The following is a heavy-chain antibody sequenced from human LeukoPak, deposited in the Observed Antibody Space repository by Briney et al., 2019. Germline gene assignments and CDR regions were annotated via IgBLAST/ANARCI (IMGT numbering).Heavy chain of an antibody. CDR2: INPNSGGT. J-gene: IGHJ6*03. V-gene: IGHV1-2*02. D-gene: IGHD1-14*01. CDR1: GYTFTGYY. CDR3: ARDREHPPDNYYYYMDV. Sequence: GASVKVSCKASGYTFTGYYMHWVRQAPGQGLEWMGWINPNSGGTNYAQKFQGRVTMTRDTSISTAYMELSRLRSDDTAVYYCARDREHPPDNYYYYMDVWGKGTTVTVSS.